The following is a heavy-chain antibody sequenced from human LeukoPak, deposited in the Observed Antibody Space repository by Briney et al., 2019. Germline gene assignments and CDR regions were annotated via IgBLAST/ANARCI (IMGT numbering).Heavy chain of an antibody. J-gene: IGHJ4*02. D-gene: IGHD2-2*01. CDR1: GFTFSSYA. CDR2: INHSGST. V-gene: IGHV4-34*01. Sequence: PGGSLRLSCAASGFTFSSYAMSWVRQPPGKGLEWIGEINHSGSTNYNPSLKSRVTISVDTSKNQFSLKLCSVTAADTAVYYCARVRQIVVPAAFDYWGQGTLVTVSS. CDR3: ARVRQIVVPAAFDY.